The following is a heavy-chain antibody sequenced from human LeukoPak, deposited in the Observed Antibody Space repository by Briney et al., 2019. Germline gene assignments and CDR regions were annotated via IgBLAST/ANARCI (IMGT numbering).Heavy chain of an antibody. D-gene: IGHD3-3*01. CDR3: ARDWSPDNPGGLYYYYGMDV. CDR1: GFTFSSYG. Sequence: GGSLRLSCAASGFTFSSYGMHWVRQAPGKGLEWVAVIWYDGSNKYYADSVKGRFTISRDNSKNTLYLQMNSLRAEDTAVYYCARDWSPDNPGGLYYYYGMDVWGQGTTVTVSS. CDR2: IWYDGSNK. J-gene: IGHJ6*02. V-gene: IGHV3-33*01.